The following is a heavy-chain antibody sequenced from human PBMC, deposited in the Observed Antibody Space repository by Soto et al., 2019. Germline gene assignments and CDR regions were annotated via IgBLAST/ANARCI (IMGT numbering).Heavy chain of an antibody. J-gene: IGHJ5*02. V-gene: IGHV4-30-2*01. D-gene: IGHD1-26*01. CDR3: ARVSGPELNWFDP. CDR2: IYHSGST. CDR1: GGSISSGGYS. Sequence: SETLSLTCAVSGGSISSGGYSWSWIRQPLGKVLEWIGYIYHSGSTYYNPSLKSRVTISVDRSKNQFSLKLSSVTAADTAVYYCARVSGPELNWFDPWGQGTLVTVSS.